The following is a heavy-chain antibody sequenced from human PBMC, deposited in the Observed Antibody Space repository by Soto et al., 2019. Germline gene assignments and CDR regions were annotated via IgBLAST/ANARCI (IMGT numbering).Heavy chain of an antibody. Sequence: QVQLVQSGAEVKKPGSSVKVSCKASGGTFSSYAISWVRQAPGQGLEWMGWIIPIFGTANYAQKFQGRVTITADESTSTAYMELSSLRSEDTAVYYCARRIVLMVYADLYYYYGMDVWGQGTTVTVSS. CDR2: IIPIFGTA. D-gene: IGHD2-8*01. CDR1: GGTFSSYA. J-gene: IGHJ6*02. V-gene: IGHV1-69*01. CDR3: ARRIVLMVYADLYYYYGMDV.